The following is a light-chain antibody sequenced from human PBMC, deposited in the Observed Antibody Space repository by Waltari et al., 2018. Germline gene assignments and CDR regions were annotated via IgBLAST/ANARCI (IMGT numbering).Light chain of an antibody. CDR2: EVN. CDR1: SSDVGGYNY. Sequence: QSALTQPASVSGSPGQSIPIACTGTSSDVGGYNYVSWYQQHPGDAPKLMIYEVNNRPSGVSNRFSGSKSGNTASLTISGLQAEDEADYYCSSYTGGGTWVFGGGTKVTVL. J-gene: IGLJ3*02. CDR3: SSYTGGGTWV. V-gene: IGLV2-14*01.